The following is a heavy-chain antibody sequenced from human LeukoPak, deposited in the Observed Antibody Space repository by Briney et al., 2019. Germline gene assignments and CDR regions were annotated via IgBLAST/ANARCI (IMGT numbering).Heavy chain of an antibody. D-gene: IGHD4-17*01. Sequence: PSETLSLTCTVSGGSISSSSYYWGWIRQPPGKGLEWIGSIYYSGSTYYNPSLKSRVTISVDTSKNQFSLKLSSATAADTAMYFCARQGYADFSSRPFDYWGQGTLVTVSS. CDR2: IYYSGST. CDR3: ARQGYADFSSRPFDY. V-gene: IGHV4-39*01. J-gene: IGHJ4*02. CDR1: GGSISSSSYY.